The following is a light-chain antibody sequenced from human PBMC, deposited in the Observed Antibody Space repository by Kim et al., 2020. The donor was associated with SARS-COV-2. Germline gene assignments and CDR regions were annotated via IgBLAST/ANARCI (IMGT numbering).Light chain of an antibody. Sequence: AIRMTQSPSSFSASTGDRVTITCRASQGISSYLAWYQQKPGKAPKLLIYAASTLQSGVPSRFSGSGSGTDFTLTISCLQSEDFATYYCQQYYSYPLTFGGGTKLE. CDR2: AAS. CDR3: QQYYSYPLT. CDR1: QGISSY. V-gene: IGKV1-8*01. J-gene: IGKJ4*01.